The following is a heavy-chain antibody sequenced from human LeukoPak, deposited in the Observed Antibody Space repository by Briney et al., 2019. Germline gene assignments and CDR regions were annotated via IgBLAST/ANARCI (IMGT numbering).Heavy chain of an antibody. CDR3: ARGIDY. V-gene: IGHV3-48*03. CDR2: ISSSGGTI. CDR1: GFTFSSYE. J-gene: IGHJ4*02. Sequence: GGSLRLSCVASGFTFSSYEMNWVRQAPGKGLEWVSYISSSGGTIYYADSVKGRFSISRDNAKNSLYLQMNSLRAEDTAVYYCARGIDYWGQGTLVTVSS. D-gene: IGHD2/OR15-2a*01.